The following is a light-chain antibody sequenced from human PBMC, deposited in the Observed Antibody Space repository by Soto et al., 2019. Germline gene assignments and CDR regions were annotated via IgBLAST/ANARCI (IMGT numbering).Light chain of an antibody. J-gene: IGLJ2*01. V-gene: IGLV2-23*01. CDR2: DGS. Sequence: QSALTQPASVSGSPGQSVTISCTGTSSDVGRYNLVYWYQQHPGKAPKLLIYDGSKRPSGGSTRLSGSKSGNTASLTISGLQAADDEDDYCCSYAGSSLCAVVFGGGTKLTVL. CDR1: SSDVGRYNL. CDR3: CSYAGSSLCAVV.